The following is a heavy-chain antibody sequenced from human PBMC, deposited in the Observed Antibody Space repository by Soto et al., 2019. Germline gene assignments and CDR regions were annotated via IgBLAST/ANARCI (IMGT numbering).Heavy chain of an antibody. CDR1: GGTFSSYA. CDR3: AAEVSLGFGELLPHYYGMEV. V-gene: IGHV1-69*13. J-gene: IGHJ6*02. Sequence: SVKVSCKASGGTFSSYAISWVRQAPGQGLEWMGGVIPIFGTANYAQKFQGRVTLTADEVARTAYMELSSLLSEDTSGYYCAAEVSLGFGELLPHYYGMEVRGQGTTVTVSS. D-gene: IGHD3-10*01. CDR2: VIPIFGTA.